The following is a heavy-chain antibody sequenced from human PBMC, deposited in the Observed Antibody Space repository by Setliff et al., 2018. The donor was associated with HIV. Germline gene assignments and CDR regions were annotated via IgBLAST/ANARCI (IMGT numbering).Heavy chain of an antibody. CDR2: IRSKAYGGTT. CDR3: TRLRGYSFGLASYYFYYMDV. J-gene: IGHJ6*03. CDR1: GFTFRDYD. Sequence: GESLRLSCTASGFTFRDYDMSWVRQAPGKGLEWVGFIRSKAYGGTTENAASVRGRFSISRDDSKSIAYLHMNSLKTEDTAVYYCTRLRGYSFGLASYYFYYMDVWGKGTTVTVSS. D-gene: IGHD5-18*01. V-gene: IGHV3-49*04.